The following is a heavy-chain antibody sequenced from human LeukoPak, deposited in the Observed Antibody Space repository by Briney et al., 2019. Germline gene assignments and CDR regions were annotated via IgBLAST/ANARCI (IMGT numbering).Heavy chain of an antibody. V-gene: IGHV4-30-4*01. Sequence: SETLSLTCTVSGGSISSGDYYWSWIRQPSGKGLEWIGYIYYSGSTYYNPSLKSRVTISVDTSKNQFSLKLSSVTAADTAVYYCAREIAVAGLEGYYFDYWGQGTLVTVSS. D-gene: IGHD6-19*01. CDR2: IYYSGST. J-gene: IGHJ4*02. CDR1: GGSISSGDYY. CDR3: AREIAVAGLEGYYFDY.